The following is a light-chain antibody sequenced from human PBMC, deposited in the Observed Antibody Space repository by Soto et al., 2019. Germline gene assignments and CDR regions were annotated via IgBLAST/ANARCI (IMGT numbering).Light chain of an antibody. CDR3: HQRQSWPRT. Sequence: EIVLTQSPATLSSFPGDRVTLSCRASQYINTRLAWYQHRPGQAPRLLIYQTSIRAAGIPARFSASGSGTDFTITISDVQPEDFAPYYCHQRQSWPRTFGQGTKVDI. J-gene: IGKJ1*01. CDR1: QYINTR. CDR2: QTS. V-gene: IGKV3-11*01.